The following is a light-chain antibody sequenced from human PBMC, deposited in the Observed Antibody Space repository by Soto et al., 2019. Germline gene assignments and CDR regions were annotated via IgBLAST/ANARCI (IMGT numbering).Light chain of an antibody. J-gene: IGKJ1*01. CDR1: QSISGW. V-gene: IGKV1-5*01. CDR3: QQYNGYPWT. CDR2: DVS. Sequence: DIQMTQSPSTLSAVVGDRVTITCRASQSISGWLAWYQQKPGKAPNLLIYDVSSLESWVPSRFSGSGSGTEFTLTISSLQPDDLATYYCQQYNGYPWTFGQGTKVEIK.